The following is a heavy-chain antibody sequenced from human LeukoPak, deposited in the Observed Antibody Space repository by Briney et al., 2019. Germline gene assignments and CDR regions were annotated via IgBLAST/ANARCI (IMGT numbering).Heavy chain of an antibody. CDR3: ARDLEVGQYGVDV. V-gene: IGHV3-11*01. Sequence: GGSLRLSCAASGFTFSDYYMSWIRQAPGRGLEWVSYISSSGSAIYYADSVKGRFTISRDNAKNSLYLQMNSLRAEDTAVYYCARDLEVGQYGVDVWGQGTTVTVSS. J-gene: IGHJ6*02. CDR2: ISSSGSAI. D-gene: IGHD2-15*01. CDR1: GFTFSDYY.